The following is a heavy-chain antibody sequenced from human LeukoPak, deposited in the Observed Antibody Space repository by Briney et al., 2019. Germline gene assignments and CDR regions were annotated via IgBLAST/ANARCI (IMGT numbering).Heavy chain of an antibody. Sequence: PGGSPRLSCAASGFTFSSYAMHWVRQAPGKGLEWVAVISYDGSNKYYADSVKGRFTISRDNSKNTLYLQMNSLRAEDTAVYYCARFEPGGSYYYYGMDVWGQGTTVTVSS. D-gene: IGHD2-15*01. V-gene: IGHV3-30-3*01. CDR1: GFTFSSYA. J-gene: IGHJ6*02. CDR3: ARFEPGGSYYYYGMDV. CDR2: ISYDGSNK.